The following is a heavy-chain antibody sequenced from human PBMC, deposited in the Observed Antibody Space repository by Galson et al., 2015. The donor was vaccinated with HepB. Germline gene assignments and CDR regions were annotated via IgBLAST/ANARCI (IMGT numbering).Heavy chain of an antibody. D-gene: IGHD2-2*01. Sequence: SLRLSCAASGFSFSINAMGWVRQAPGKGLEWVSAISVSGGSTYYADSVKGRFTVSRDNSKNTLYPQMSSLRVEDTAVYYCAKDREYQLAVDYWGQGTLVTVSS. CDR3: AKDREYQLAVDY. J-gene: IGHJ4*02. CDR2: ISVSGGST. V-gene: IGHV3-23*01. CDR1: GFSFSINA.